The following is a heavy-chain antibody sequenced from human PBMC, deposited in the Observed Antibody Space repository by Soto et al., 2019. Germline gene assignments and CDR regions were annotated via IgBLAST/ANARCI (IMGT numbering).Heavy chain of an antibody. Sequence: EVQLVESGGGLVKPGGSLRLSCAASGFTFSSYSMNWVRKAPGKGLEWVSSISSSSSYIYYADSVKGRFTISRDNAKNSLYLQTNSLRADDTAVYYCVFLPYYDILAGYYTHRIDYGMDVWGQGTTVTVSS. CDR3: VFLPYYDILAGYYTHRIDYGMDV. CDR2: ISSSSSYI. V-gene: IGHV3-21*01. CDR1: GFTFSSYS. J-gene: IGHJ6*02. D-gene: IGHD3-9*01.